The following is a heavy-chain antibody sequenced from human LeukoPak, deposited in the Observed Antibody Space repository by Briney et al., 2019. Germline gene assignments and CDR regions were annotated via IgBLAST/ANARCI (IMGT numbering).Heavy chain of an antibody. D-gene: IGHD4-17*01. Sequence: GGSLRLSCAASGFTFSSYATSWVRQAPGKGLEWVSVIYSGGSTYYADSVKGRFTISRDNSKNTLYLQMNSLRAEDTAVYYCARAGSGDYAPYKYYYYGMDVWGQGTTVTVSS. J-gene: IGHJ6*02. CDR3: ARAGSGDYAPYKYYYYGMDV. CDR2: IYSGGST. CDR1: GFTFSSYA. V-gene: IGHV3-66*01.